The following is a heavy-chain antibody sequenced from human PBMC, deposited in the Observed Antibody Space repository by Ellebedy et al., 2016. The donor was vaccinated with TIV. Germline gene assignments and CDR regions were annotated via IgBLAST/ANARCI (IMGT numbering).Heavy chain of an antibody. CDR3: ARAALYYYMDV. J-gene: IGHJ6*03. V-gene: IGHV4-59*13. Sequence: SETLSLTXTVSGASTSRYYWSWIRQPPGKELEWIGYIHYSGGTNYNPSLKSRVTIAIDTSNNQFSLKLSSVSAADTAVYYCARAALYYYMDVWGNGTTVIVSS. CDR1: GASTSRYY. CDR2: IHYSGGT.